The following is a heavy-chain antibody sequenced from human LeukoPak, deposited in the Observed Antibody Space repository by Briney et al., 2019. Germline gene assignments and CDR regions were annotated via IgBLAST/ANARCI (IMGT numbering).Heavy chain of an antibody. V-gene: IGHV3-53*01. CDR2: IYSGGST. CDR1: GFTVSNNY. J-gene: IGHJ4*02. D-gene: IGHD3-22*01. CDR3: ASDWGSSGLLN. Sequence: GSLRLSCAASGFTVSNNYMSWVRQAPGKGLEWVSIIYSGGSTFYADSVKGRFTISRDNSKNTLYLQMNSLRAEDTAVYYCASDWGSSGLLNWGQGTLVTVSS.